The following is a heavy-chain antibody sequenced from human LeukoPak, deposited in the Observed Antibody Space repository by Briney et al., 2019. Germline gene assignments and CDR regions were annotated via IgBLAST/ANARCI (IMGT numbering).Heavy chain of an antibody. CDR1: GFTFSSYG. Sequence: GGSLRLSCAASGFTFSSYGMHWVRQAPGKGLEWVAFIRYDGSNKYYADSVKGRFTISRDNSKNTLYLQMNSLGAEDTAVYYCAKALGVVLPELYYFDYWGQGTLVTVSS. CDR3: AKALGVVLPELYYFDY. J-gene: IGHJ4*02. V-gene: IGHV3-30*02. CDR2: IRYDGSNK. D-gene: IGHD3-3*01.